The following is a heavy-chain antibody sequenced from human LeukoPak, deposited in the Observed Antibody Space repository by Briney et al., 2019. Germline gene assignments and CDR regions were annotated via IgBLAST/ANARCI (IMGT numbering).Heavy chain of an antibody. CDR2: ISGSGGST. CDR3: AKGGYCSGGSCYAVGPTDLYFDY. CDR1: GFTFSSYG. V-gene: IGHV3-23*01. J-gene: IGHJ4*02. D-gene: IGHD2-15*01. Sequence: PGGSLRLSCAASGFTFSSYGMSWVRQAPGKGLEWVSAISGSGGSTYYADSVKGRFTISRDFSKNTLYLQVNSLRAEDTAVYYCAKGGYCSGGSCYAVGPTDLYFDYWGQGTLVTVSS.